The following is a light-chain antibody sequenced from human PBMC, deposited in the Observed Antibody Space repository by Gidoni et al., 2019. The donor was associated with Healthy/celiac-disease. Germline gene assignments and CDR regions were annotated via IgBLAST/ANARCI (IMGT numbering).Light chain of an antibody. Sequence: YSSNNKNYLAWYQQKPGQPPKLLIYWASTRESGVPDRCSGSGSGTDFTLTISSLQAEDVAVYYCQQYYSTPWTFGQGTKVAIK. CDR3: QQYYSTPWT. J-gene: IGKJ1*01. CDR2: WAS. V-gene: IGKV4-1*01. CDR1: YSSNNKNY.